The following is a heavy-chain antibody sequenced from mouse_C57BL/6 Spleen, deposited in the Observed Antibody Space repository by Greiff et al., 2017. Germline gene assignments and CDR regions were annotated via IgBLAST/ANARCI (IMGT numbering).Heavy chain of an antibody. D-gene: IGHD1-1*01. CDR1: GYTFTDYN. V-gene: IGHV1-18*01. CDR3: ATRSYYYGSSPFAY. J-gene: IGHJ3*01. CDR2: INPNNGGT. Sequence: VQLQQSGPELVKPGASVKIPCKASGYTFTDYNMDWVKQSHGKSLEWIGDINPNNGGTIYNQKFKGKATLTVDKSSSTAYMELRSLTSEDTAVYYCATRSYYYGSSPFAYWGQGTLVTVSA.